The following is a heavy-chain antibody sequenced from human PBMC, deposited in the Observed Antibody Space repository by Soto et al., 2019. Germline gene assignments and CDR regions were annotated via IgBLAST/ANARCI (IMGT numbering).Heavy chain of an antibody. V-gene: IGHV3-9*01. CDR3: AKDLYSNYGDAFDI. CDR1: GFTFDDYA. Sequence: GGSLRLSCAASGFTFDDYAMHWVRQAPGKGLEWVSGISWNSDNIVYADSVKGRFTISRDDAKNSLYLQMNSLRAEDTALYYCAKDLYSNYGDAFDIWGQGTMVTVSS. J-gene: IGHJ3*02. D-gene: IGHD4-4*01. CDR2: ISWNSDNI.